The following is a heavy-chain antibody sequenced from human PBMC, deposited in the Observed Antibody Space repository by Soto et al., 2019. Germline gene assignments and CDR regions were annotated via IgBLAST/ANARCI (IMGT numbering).Heavy chain of an antibody. CDR2: IKSKTGGGTT. Sequence: GGSLRLSCAASGFTFSNAWMNWVRQAPGKGLEWVGRIKSKTGGGTTDYAAPVKGRFTISRDDSKNTLYLQMNSLKTEDTAVYYCTPISQNYYDSSGPIDYWAREPWSPSPQ. CDR1: GFTFSNAW. CDR3: TPISQNYYDSSGPIDY. D-gene: IGHD3-22*01. V-gene: IGHV3-15*07. J-gene: IGHJ4*02.